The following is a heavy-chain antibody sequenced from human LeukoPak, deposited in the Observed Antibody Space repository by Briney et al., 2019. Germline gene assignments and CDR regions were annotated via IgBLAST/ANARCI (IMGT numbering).Heavy chain of an antibody. V-gene: IGHV4-38-2*02. CDR3: ALQPARRLSWFDP. Sequence: SETLSLNCTVSGYHITTGYYWAWVRQSPGKGLEWIGSIFHSATSYYSESLKSRATISVDTSRNQFSLKLSSVTAADTAVYYCALQPARRLSWFDPWGQGTLVTVSS. D-gene: IGHD2-2*01. J-gene: IGHJ5*02. CDR1: GYHITTGYY. CDR2: IFHSATS.